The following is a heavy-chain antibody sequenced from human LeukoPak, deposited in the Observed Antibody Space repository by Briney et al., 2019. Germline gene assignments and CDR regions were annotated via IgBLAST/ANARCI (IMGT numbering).Heavy chain of an antibody. CDR2: IYYSGST. Sequence: SETLSLTCTVSGGSISSGDYYWSWNRQPPGKGLEWIGYIYYSGSTYYNPSLKSRVTISVDTSKNQFSLKLSSVTAADTAVYYCARTGRFLESFGPLEGFDYWGQGTLVTVSS. D-gene: IGHD3-3*01. J-gene: IGHJ4*02. CDR3: ARTGRFLESFGPLEGFDY. CDR1: GGSISSGDYY. V-gene: IGHV4-30-4*08.